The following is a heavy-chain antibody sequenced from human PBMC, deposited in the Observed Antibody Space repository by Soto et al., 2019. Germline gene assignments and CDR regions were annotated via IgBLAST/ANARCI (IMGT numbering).Heavy chain of an antibody. CDR1: GFTFSSYA. Sequence: GGSLRLSCAASGFTFSSYAMSWVRQAPGKGLEWVSAISGSGGSTYYADSVKGRFTISRDNSKNTLYLQMNSLRAEDTAVYYCAKVSYPYIWGSYRSYYFDYGGQGTLVTVSS. CDR3: AKVSYPYIWGSYRSYYFDY. CDR2: ISGSGGST. V-gene: IGHV3-23*01. D-gene: IGHD3-16*02. J-gene: IGHJ4*02.